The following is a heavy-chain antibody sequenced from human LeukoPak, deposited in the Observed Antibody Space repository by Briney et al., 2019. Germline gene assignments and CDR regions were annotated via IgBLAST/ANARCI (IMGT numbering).Heavy chain of an antibody. J-gene: IGHJ4*02. CDR3: ARDPSPEYSGSYYYFDY. Sequence: PGGSLRLSCAASGFTVSNNYMSWVRQASGKGLEWVSVMYSGGSTNYADSVKGRFTISRDDSKNTLYLQMNSLRAEDTAVYYCARDPSPEYSGSYYYFDYWGQGTLVTVSS. D-gene: IGHD1-26*01. V-gene: IGHV3-53*05. CDR2: MYSGGST. CDR1: GFTVSNNY.